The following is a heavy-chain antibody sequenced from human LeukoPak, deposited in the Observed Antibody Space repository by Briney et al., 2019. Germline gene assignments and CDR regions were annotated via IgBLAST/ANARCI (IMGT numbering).Heavy chain of an antibody. CDR2: INHSGST. CDR1: GGSFSGYY. J-gene: IGHJ3*02. D-gene: IGHD3-9*01. Sequence: SETVSLTCGVYGGSFSGYYWSWIRQPPGKGLEWIGEINHSGSTNYNPSLKSRVTMSVDTSKNQFSLKLSSVTAADTAVYYCARDLPAYYDILTGYYLAPDAFDIWGQGTMVTVSS. V-gene: IGHV4-34*01. CDR3: ARDLPAYYDILTGYYLAPDAFDI.